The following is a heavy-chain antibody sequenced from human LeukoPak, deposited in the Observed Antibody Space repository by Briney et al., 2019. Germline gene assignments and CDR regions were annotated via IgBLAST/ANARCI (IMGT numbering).Heavy chain of an antibody. J-gene: IGHJ5*02. CDR1: GGSISGFY. D-gene: IGHD2-15*01. V-gene: IGHV4-59*01. Sequence: SETLSLTCTVSGGSISGFYWSWIRQPPGKELEWLGYVYNSGSTNYNPSLKSRVTISVDTSKSQFSLNLTSVTAADTAVYYCARDRCSGGSCSRFDPWGQGTLVTVSS. CDR2: VYNSGST. CDR3: ARDRCSGGSCSRFDP.